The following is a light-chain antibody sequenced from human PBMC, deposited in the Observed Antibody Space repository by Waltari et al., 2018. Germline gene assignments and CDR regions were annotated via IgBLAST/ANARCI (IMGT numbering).Light chain of an antibody. Sequence: QSVLTQPPSASGTPGQRVTISCSGSSSNFGSNTVNWYQQLPGTAPTLLIYGQNQRPSGVPDRFSGSKSGTSASLAISGLQSEDEAHYYCAAWDDSLNGFYVFGTGTKVTVL. CDR3: AAWDDSLNGFYV. CDR2: GQN. CDR1: SSNFGSNT. J-gene: IGLJ1*01. V-gene: IGLV1-44*01.